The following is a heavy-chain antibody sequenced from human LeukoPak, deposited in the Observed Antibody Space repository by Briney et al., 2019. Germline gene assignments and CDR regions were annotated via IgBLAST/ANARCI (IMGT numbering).Heavy chain of an antibody. D-gene: IGHD3-10*01. J-gene: IGHJ4*02. CDR1: GFTFSSYW. CDR3: ARVEGGSGSYFDY. V-gene: IGHV3-7*01. Sequence: GRSLRLSCAASGFTFSSYWMSWVRQAPGKGLEWVANIKQDGSEKYYVDSVKGRFTISRDNAKNSLYLQMNSLRAEDTAVYYCARVEGGSGSYFDYWGQGTLVTVSS. CDR2: IKQDGSEK.